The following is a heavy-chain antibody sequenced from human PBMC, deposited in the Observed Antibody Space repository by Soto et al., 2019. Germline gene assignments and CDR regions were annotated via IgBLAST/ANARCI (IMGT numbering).Heavy chain of an antibody. CDR3: AHYVSASPPGWFDP. CDR1: GFSLSTSGEA. CDR2: IYWDDDN. J-gene: IGHJ5*02. V-gene: IGHV2-5*02. Sequence: QITLKESGPALVKPTQTLTLTCTFSGFSLSTSGEAVGWIRQPPGEALEWLALIYWDDDNRYNPTLKTRLTITKDTSKNQVVLTPTNMDPVDTATYYCAHYVSASPPGWFDPWGQGILVTVSS. D-gene: IGHD3-10*01.